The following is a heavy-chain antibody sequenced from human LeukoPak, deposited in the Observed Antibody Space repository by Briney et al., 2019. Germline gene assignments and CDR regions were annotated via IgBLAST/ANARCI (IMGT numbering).Heavy chain of an antibody. CDR1: GFTFSSYA. Sequence: GGSLRLSCAASGFTFSSYAMSWVRQAPGKGLEWVSAISGSGGSTYYADSVKGRFTISRDNSKNTLYLQMNGLRVEDTAVYYCAKVMPPGRIRFYSYYMDVWGKGTTVTVS. CDR2: ISGSGGST. V-gene: IGHV3-23*01. CDR3: AKVMPPGRIRFYSYYMDV. J-gene: IGHJ6*03. D-gene: IGHD2-15*01.